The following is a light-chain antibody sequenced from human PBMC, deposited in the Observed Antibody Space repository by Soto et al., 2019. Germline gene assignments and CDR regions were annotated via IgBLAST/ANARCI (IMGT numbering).Light chain of an antibody. V-gene: IGKV3-11*01. Sequence: EVVLAQSPATRSLYPGERATHTCRASQSVSISLAWYQQKPGPAPRLLIYDASNRATGVPARFSGSGSGTDFTLTVSSLEPEDFALYYCQQRSNWPPEITFGQGTRLEIK. J-gene: IGKJ5*01. CDR3: QQRSNWPPEIT. CDR1: QSVSIS. CDR2: DAS.